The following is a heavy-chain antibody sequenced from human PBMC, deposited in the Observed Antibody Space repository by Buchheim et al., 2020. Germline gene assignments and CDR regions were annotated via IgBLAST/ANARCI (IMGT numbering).Heavy chain of an antibody. D-gene: IGHD4-11*01. V-gene: IGHV3-74*01. CDR2: LNTDGSST. J-gene: IGHJ6*02. CDR3: ARDPILVTTDGVYYYYGMDV. Sequence: EVQLVESGGGLVQPGGSLKVSCAASGFTFSSYWMHWVRQAPGKGLVWVSQLNTDGSSTNYADSVKGRFTLSRDNAENTLYLQMSSLRAEDTAVYYCARDPILVTTDGVYYYYGMDVWGQGTT. CDR1: GFTFSSYW.